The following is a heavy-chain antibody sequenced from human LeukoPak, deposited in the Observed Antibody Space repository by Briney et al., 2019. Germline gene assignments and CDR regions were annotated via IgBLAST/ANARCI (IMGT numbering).Heavy chain of an antibody. CDR1: GYTLTELS. CDR2: FDPEDGET. CDR3: ATAAYCTNGVCSYFDY. D-gene: IGHD2-8*01. Sequence: ASVKVSCKVSGYTLTELSMHWVRQAPGKGLEWMGGFDPEDGETIYARKFQGRVTMTEDTSTYTAYMELSSLRSEDTAVYYCATAAYCTNGVCSYFDYWGQGTLVTVSS. V-gene: IGHV1-24*01. J-gene: IGHJ4*02.